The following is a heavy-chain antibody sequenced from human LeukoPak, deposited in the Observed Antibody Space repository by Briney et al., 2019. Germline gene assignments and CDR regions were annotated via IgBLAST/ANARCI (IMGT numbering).Heavy chain of an antibody. J-gene: IGHJ3*02. D-gene: IGHD3-3*01. CDR3: ARRVTIFGVDAFNI. V-gene: IGHV5-51*01. CDR1: GYSFTSYW. CDR2: IYPGDSDT. Sequence: PGESLKISCKGSGYSFTSYWIGWVRQLPGKGLEWMGIIYPGDSDTRYSPSFQGQVTISADKSVNTAYLQWSSLKASDSAMYYCARRVTIFGVDAFNIWGQGTMVTVSS.